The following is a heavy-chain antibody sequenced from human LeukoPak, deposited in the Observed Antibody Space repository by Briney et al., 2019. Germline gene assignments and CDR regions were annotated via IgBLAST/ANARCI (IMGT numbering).Heavy chain of an antibody. D-gene: IGHD4-11*01. CDR2: ISAYIGNP. CDR1: GYTFTSYG. Sequence: ATVNLSCKASGYTFTSYGISWVRQAPGQGREWMGWISAYIGNPPYAQKPQGGVTMNTDTSPSTTYTGMRSLGSADTAVCYCVRTHFFDYSNYYYYYMDVSGKGTT. CDR3: VRTHFFDYSNYYYYYMDV. J-gene: IGHJ6*03. V-gene: IGHV1-18*01.